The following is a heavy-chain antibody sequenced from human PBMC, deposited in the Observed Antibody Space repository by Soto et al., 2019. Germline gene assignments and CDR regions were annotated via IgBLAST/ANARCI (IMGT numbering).Heavy chain of an antibody. D-gene: IGHD3-10*01. V-gene: IGHV3-21*01. J-gene: IGHJ4*02. CDR3: ARDLMVRGVIPFDY. CDR1: GFTFSSYS. Sequence: SLRLSCAASGFTFSSYSMNWVLQAPGKGLEWVSSISSSSSYIYYADSVKGRFTISRDNAKNSLYLQMNSLRAEDTAVYYCARDLMVRGVIPFDYWGQGTLVTVS. CDR2: ISSSSSYI.